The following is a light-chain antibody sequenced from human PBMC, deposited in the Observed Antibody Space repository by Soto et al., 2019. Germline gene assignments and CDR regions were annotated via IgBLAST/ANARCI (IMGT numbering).Light chain of an antibody. CDR3: QQLTSYPLYT. Sequence: DIQLTQSPSFLSASVGDRVTITCRASQGIRSYLAWYQQKPGKAPKLLIYAASTLQSGVPSRFSGSGSGTEFTLTISSLQPEDFATYYCQQLTSYPLYTFGQGTKLAIK. CDR2: AAS. CDR1: QGIRSY. J-gene: IGKJ2*01. V-gene: IGKV1-9*01.